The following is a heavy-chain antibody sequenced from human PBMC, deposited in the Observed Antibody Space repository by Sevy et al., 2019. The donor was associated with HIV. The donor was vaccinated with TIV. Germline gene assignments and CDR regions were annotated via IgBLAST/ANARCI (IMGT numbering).Heavy chain of an antibody. Sequence: GGSLRLSCAASGFTFSDYYMTWICQAPGKGLEWVSYISSSGSTIYYADSVKGRFTTSRDNAKNSLYLQMNILRAEDTAVYYCARDETTSVLGGAFDPWGQGTLVTVSS. CDR1: GFTFSDYY. CDR3: ARDETTSVLGGAFDP. J-gene: IGHJ5*02. D-gene: IGHD1-26*01. CDR2: ISSSGSTI. V-gene: IGHV3-11*01.